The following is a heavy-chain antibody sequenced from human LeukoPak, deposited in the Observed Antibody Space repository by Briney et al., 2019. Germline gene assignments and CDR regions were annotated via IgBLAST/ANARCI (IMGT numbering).Heavy chain of an antibody. Sequence: GGSLRLSCAASGFTFNNYAMTWVRQAPGKGLEWVSGISGSGDNTYYADSVKGRFTISRDNSKNTLYVQVNSLGTEDTAAYYCAKGSYYDSSGSFYFDYWGQGTLVTVSS. CDR1: GFTFNNYA. J-gene: IGHJ4*02. V-gene: IGHV3-23*01. CDR2: ISGSGDNT. D-gene: IGHD3-22*01. CDR3: AKGSYYDSSGSFYFDY.